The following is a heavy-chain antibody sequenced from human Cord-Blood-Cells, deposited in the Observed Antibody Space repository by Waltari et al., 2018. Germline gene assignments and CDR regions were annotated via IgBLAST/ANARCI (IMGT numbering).Heavy chain of an antibody. D-gene: IGHD1-20*01. CDR2: TIPIFGRA. Sequence: QVQLVQSGAEVKKPGSSVKVSCKASGGTFSSYAISWVRQAPGQGLEWMGGTIPIFGRANYAQKFQGRITITADESTSTAYMELSSLRSEDTAVYYCARGDYNWNVFDYWGQGTLVTVSS. J-gene: IGHJ4*02. CDR3: ARGDYNWNVFDY. CDR1: GGTFSSYA. V-gene: IGHV1-69*01.